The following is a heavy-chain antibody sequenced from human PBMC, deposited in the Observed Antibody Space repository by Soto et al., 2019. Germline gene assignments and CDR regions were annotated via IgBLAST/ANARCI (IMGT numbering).Heavy chain of an antibody. CDR2: IWYDGSNK. J-gene: IGHJ6*02. D-gene: IGHD3-10*01. Sequence: QVQLVESGGGVVQPGRSLRLSCAASGFTFSSYGMHWVRQAPGKGLEWVAVIWYDGSNKYYADSVKGRFTISRDNSKNTLHLQMNSLRAEDTAVYYCARASGSGKGYYGMDVWGQGTTVTVSS. V-gene: IGHV3-33*01. CDR1: GFTFSSYG. CDR3: ARASGSGKGYYGMDV.